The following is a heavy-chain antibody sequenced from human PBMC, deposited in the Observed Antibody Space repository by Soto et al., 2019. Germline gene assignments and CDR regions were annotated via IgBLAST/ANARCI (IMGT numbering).Heavy chain of an antibody. CDR1: GFTFSSYA. Sequence: LRLSCGASGFTFSSYAMSWVRQAPGKGLEWVSRLSGSGATTKYADSVEGRFTISRDNSKNTLYLQMDSLSAEDTAIYYCAKARCSDTDCYFPDTWGQGTLVTVSS. V-gene: IGHV3-23*01. CDR2: LSGSGATT. CDR3: AKARCSDTDCYFPDT. J-gene: IGHJ5*02. D-gene: IGHD2-21*02.